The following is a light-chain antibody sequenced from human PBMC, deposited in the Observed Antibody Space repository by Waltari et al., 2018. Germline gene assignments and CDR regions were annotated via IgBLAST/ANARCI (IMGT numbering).Light chain of an antibody. CDR3: YQYNVWPRT. CDR2: GAS. V-gene: IGKV3-15*01. CDR1: QSARGN. J-gene: IGKJ1*01. Sequence: EIVLTQSPGTLSVSPGESATLSCCASQSARGNVAWYQQRLGQPPRLLIYGASMRTGGIPDRCSGSGSGTESTLTISRLQSADFAVYYCYQYNVWPRTFGQGTKVEV.